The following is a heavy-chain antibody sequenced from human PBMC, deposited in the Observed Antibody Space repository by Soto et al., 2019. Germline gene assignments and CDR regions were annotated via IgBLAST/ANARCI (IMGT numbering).Heavy chain of an antibody. J-gene: IGHJ6*02. D-gene: IGHD3-10*01. CDR3: ARDNSMVRGVIITFSGMDV. V-gene: IGHV1-69*01. CDR2: IIPIFGTA. Sequence: QVQLVQSGAEVKKPGSSVKVSCKASGGTFSSYAISWVRQAPGQGLEWLGGIIPIFGTANYAQKFQGRVTITAHESTSTAYMELSSLRSEDTAVYYCARDNSMVRGVIITFSGMDVWGQGSTVTVSS. CDR1: GGTFSSYA.